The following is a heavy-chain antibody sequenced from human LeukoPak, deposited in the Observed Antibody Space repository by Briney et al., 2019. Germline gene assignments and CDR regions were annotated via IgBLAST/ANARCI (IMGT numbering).Heavy chain of an antibody. Sequence: SETLSLTCTVSGYSISSGYYWGWIRQPPGKGLEWIGSIYHSGSTYYNPSLKSRVTISVDTSKNQFSLKLSSVTVADTAVYYCARDRRAPNHNWFDPWGQGTLVTVSS. CDR2: IYHSGST. D-gene: IGHD1-14*01. J-gene: IGHJ5*02. V-gene: IGHV4-38-2*02. CDR3: ARDRRAPNHNWFDP. CDR1: GYSISSGYY.